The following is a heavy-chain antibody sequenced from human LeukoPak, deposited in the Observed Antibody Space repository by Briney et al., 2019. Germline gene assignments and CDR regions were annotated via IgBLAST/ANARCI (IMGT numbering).Heavy chain of an antibody. CDR3: ARVGAMYYYGSGPHWVDP. CDR1: GGSISSYY. D-gene: IGHD3-10*01. J-gene: IGHJ5*02. V-gene: IGHV4-59*01. CDR2: IYSSGST. Sequence: SETLSLTCTVSGGSISSYYWSWIRQPPGKGLEWIGYIYSSGSTNYNPSLSSLVTISVDTSKNTFSRKLGSVPAADTAVYYCARVGAMYYYGSGPHWVDPWGQGTLVTVSS.